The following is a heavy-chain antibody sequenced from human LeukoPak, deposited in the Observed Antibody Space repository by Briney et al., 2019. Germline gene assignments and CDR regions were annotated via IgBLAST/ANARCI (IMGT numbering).Heavy chain of an antibody. CDR3: AGAYSSSWYPPNYHYYGMDV. J-gene: IGHJ6*02. D-gene: IGHD6-13*01. Sequence: GASVKVSCKASGYTFTGYYMHWVRQAPGQGLEWMGWINPNSGGTNYAQKFQGRVTMTRDTSISTAYMELSRLRSDDTAVYYCAGAYSSSWYPPNYHYYGMDVWGQGTTVTVSS. CDR2: INPNSGGT. CDR1: GYTFTGYY. V-gene: IGHV1-2*02.